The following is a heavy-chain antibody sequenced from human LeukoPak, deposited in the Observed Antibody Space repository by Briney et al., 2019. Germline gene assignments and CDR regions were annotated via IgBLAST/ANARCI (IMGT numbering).Heavy chain of an antibody. Sequence: PGESLRLSCAASGFTLSSYGMHWVRQAPGKGLEGVAFIRYDGSNKYYADSVKGRLTISRDNSKNTLYLQITILRATDTAVYYCAKVSDHFWNDYRGERALVTVSS. CDR2: IRYDGSNK. D-gene: IGHD3-3*02. V-gene: IGHV3-30*02. CDR3: AKVSDHFWNDY. J-gene: IGHJ4*02. CDR1: GFTLSSYG.